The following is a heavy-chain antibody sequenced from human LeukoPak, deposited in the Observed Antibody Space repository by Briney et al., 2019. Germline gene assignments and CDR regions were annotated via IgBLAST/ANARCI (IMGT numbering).Heavy chain of an antibody. CDR2: IYPIDSDT. D-gene: IGHD5-12*01. Sequence: GESLKISCKGSGDSFSRYWIGWVRQMPGKGLEWMGIIYPIDSDTKYSPSFQGQVTISADKSISTAYLQWSSLKASDTAMYYCATHAVTTINYWGQGTLVTVSS. CDR1: GDSFSRYW. J-gene: IGHJ4*02. V-gene: IGHV5-51*01. CDR3: ATHAVTTINY.